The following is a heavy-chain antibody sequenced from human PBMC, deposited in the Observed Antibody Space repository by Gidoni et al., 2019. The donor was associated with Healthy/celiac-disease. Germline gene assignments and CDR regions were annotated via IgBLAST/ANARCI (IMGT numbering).Heavy chain of an antibody. CDR1: GFTFSSYA. V-gene: IGHV3-23*01. J-gene: IGHJ4*02. Sequence: EVQLLESGGGLVQPGGSMRLYCAASGFTFSSYAMSWVRQAPGKGLEWVSAISGSGGSTYYADSVKGRFTISRDNSKNALYLQMNSLRAEDTAVYYCAKLYRPYGSGSYWDYWGQGTLVTVSS. CDR3: AKLYRPYGSGSYWDY. D-gene: IGHD3-10*01. CDR2: ISGSGGST.